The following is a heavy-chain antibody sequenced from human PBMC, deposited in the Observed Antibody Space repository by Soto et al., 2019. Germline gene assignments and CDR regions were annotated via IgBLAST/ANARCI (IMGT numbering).Heavy chain of an antibody. CDR2: IKQDGSEK. D-gene: IGHD3-22*01. CDR3: ARDPKTYFSDSSGDHEY. V-gene: IGHV3-7*01. CDR1: GFTFSSYW. J-gene: IGHJ4*02. Sequence: GGSLRLSCAASGFTFSSYWMSWVRQAPGKGLEWVANIKQDGSEKYYVDSVKGRFTISIDNAKNSLYLQMNSLRAEDTAVYYCARDPKTYFSDSSGDHEYWGQGTPVNVCS.